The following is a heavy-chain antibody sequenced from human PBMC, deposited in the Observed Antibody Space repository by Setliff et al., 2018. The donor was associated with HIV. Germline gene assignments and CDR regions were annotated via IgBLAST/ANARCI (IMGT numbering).Heavy chain of an antibody. V-gene: IGHV3-23*01. Sequence: GGSLRLSCAASGFTFSSYAMSWVRQAPGKGLEWVSAISGSGGGTYYADSVKGRLTISRDNSKNTMYLQMNSLRAEDAAIYYCAKDLDIAVAGHDYWGQGTLVTVSS. CDR1: GFTFSSYA. D-gene: IGHD6-19*01. J-gene: IGHJ4*02. CDR3: AKDLDIAVAGHDY. CDR2: ISGSGGGT.